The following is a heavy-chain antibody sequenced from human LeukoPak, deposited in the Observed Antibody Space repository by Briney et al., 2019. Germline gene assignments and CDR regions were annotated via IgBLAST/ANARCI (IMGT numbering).Heavy chain of an antibody. CDR1: GGSFSGHY. Sequence: SETLSLTCAVYGGSFSGHYWTWIRQPPGKGLEWIGEINHSGSTNYNPSLKSRVIISVDTSKNQFSLKLTSVTAADTAVYYYSSSRGGFYHYGVDVWGQGTPVTVSS. D-gene: IGHD6-13*01. V-gene: IGHV4-34*01. CDR2: INHSGST. CDR3: SSSRGGFYHYGVDV. J-gene: IGHJ6*02.